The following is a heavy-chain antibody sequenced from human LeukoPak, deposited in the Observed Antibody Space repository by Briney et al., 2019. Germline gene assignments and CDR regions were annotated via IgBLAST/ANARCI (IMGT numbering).Heavy chain of an antibody. CDR1: EFTFRSYD. CDR3: AKEVRGDAFDI. J-gene: IGHJ3*02. CDR2: ISYDGSNK. Sequence: PGGSLRLSCVASEFTFRSYDMHWVRQAPGKGLEWVAVISYDGSNKDYADSVKGRFTISRDNTKSTLFLQMNSLRAEDTAVYYCAKEVRGDAFDIWGQGTMVTVSS. D-gene: IGHD3-16*01. V-gene: IGHV3-30*18.